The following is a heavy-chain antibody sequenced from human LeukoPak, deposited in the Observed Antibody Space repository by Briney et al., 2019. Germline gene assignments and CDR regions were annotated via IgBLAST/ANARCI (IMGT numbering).Heavy chain of an antibody. Sequence: GGSLRLSCAASGCTFSSYAMSWVRQAPGKGLEWVSAISGSGGSTYYADSVKGRFPISRDNSKNTLYLQMNSLRPEDTAVYYCAKGRGYNFGPDDWGQGTLVTVSS. J-gene: IGHJ4*02. CDR1: GCTFSSYA. V-gene: IGHV3-23*01. D-gene: IGHD5-18*01. CDR2: ISGSGGST. CDR3: AKGRGYNFGPDD.